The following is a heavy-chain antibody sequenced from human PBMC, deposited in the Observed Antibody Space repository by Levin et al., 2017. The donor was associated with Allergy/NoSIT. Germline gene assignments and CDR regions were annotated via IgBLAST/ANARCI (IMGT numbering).Heavy chain of an antibody. Sequence: PGGSLRLSCAASGFTFSSYWMSWVRQAPGKGLEWVANIKQDGSEKYYVDSVKGRFTISRDNAKNSLYLLMNSLRAEDTAVYYCARFGSAWDLDYWGPGTLVTVSS. CDR2: IKQDGSEK. D-gene: IGHD6-19*01. J-gene: IGHJ4*02. CDR3: ARFGSAWDLDY. CDR1: GFTFSSYW. V-gene: IGHV3-7*01.